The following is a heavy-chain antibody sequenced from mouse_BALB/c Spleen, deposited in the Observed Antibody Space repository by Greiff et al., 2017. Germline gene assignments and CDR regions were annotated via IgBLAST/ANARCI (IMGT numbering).Heavy chain of an antibody. Sequence: EVQVVESGGGLVKPGGSLKLSCADSGFTFSDYYMYWVRQTPEKRLEWVATISDGGSYTYYPDSVKGRFTISRDNAKNNLYLQMSSLKSEDTAMYYCARDPSTVVGYYYAMDYWGQGTSVTVSS. D-gene: IGHD1-1*01. V-gene: IGHV5-4*02. CDR2: ISDGGSYT. CDR3: ARDPSTVVGYYYAMDY. CDR1: GFTFSDYY. J-gene: IGHJ4*01.